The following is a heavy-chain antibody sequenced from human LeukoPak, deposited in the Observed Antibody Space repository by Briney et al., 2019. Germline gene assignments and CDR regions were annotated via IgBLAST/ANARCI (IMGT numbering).Heavy chain of an antibody. J-gene: IGHJ4*02. CDR2: MKQDGSEK. Sequence: GGSLRLSCAVSGFTFSDYWMSWVRQAPGGGLECVAHMKQDGSEKYYVDSVKGRFTVSRDNARSSLSLQMDSLRAEDTAVYYCARGMTWLDYWGQGTLVTVSS. CDR3: ARGMTWLDY. CDR1: GFTFSDYW. V-gene: IGHV3-7*01.